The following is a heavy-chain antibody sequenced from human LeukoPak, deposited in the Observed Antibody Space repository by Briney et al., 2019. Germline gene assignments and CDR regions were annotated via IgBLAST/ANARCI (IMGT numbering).Heavy chain of an antibody. Sequence: GASVKVSCKASGYTFTSYGISWVRQAPGQGLEWMGWISAYNGNTNYAQKLQGRVTMTTDTSTSTAYMELSRLRSDDTAVYYCATISRNDSFDIWGQGTMVTVSS. CDR3: ATISRNDSFDI. J-gene: IGHJ3*02. CDR1: GYTFTSYG. D-gene: IGHD1-14*01. V-gene: IGHV1-18*01. CDR2: ISAYNGNT.